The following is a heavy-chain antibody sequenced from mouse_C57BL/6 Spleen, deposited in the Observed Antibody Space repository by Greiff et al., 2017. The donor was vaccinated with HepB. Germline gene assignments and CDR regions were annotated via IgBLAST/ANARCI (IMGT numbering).Heavy chain of an antibody. D-gene: IGHD1-1*01. CDR3: ARGDYYGSSPYFDV. J-gene: IGHJ1*03. Sequence: VQLQQSGPELVKPGASVKISCKASGYSFTGYYMNWVKQSPEKSLEWIGEINPSTGGTTYNQKFKAKATLTVDKSSSTAYMQLKSLTSEDSAVYYCARGDYYGSSPYFDVWGTGTTVTVSS. CDR2: INPSTGGT. CDR1: GYSFTGYY. V-gene: IGHV1-42*01.